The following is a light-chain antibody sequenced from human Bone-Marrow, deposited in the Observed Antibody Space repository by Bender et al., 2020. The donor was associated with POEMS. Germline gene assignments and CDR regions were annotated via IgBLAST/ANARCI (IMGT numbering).Light chain of an antibody. Sequence: QSALTQPASVSGSPGQSITISCTGTSSDVGTYNVVSWYQQHPGKAPTLIIYEVSQRPSGVSNRFSGSKSGNTASLTISGLQTEDEADYFCCVYGGRGTYWLFGGGTKLTVL. J-gene: IGLJ3*02. CDR2: EVS. V-gene: IGLV2-23*02. CDR3: CVYGGRGTYWL. CDR1: SSDVGTYNV.